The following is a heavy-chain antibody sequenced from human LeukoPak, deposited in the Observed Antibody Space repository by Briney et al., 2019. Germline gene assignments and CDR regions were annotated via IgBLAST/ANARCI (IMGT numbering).Heavy chain of an antibody. CDR2: ISAYNGNT. CDR3: ARDGRYYDFRSGYYYYFDY. CDR1: GYTFTSYG. Sequence: GASVKVSCKASGYTFTSYGISWVRQAPGQGLEWMGWISAYNGNTNYAQKLQGRVTMTTDTSTSTAYMELRSLRSDDTAVYYCARDGRYYDFRSGYYYYFDYWGQGTLVTVSS. J-gene: IGHJ4*02. V-gene: IGHV1-18*01. D-gene: IGHD3-3*01.